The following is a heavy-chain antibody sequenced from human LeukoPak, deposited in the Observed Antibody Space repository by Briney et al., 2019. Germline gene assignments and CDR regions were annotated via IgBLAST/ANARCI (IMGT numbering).Heavy chain of an antibody. CDR2: ISGSGSST. CDR3: AKRHLWFGELLYPFDY. V-gene: IGHV3-23*01. J-gene: IGHJ4*02. D-gene: IGHD3-10*01. Sequence: GGSLRLSCAASGFSFGSYAMNWIRQAPGKGLEWVSGISGSGSSTYYADSVKGRFAIFRDNSKNTLYLQMNSLRAEDTAVYYCAKRHLWFGELLYPFDYWGQGTLVTASS. CDR1: GFSFGSYA.